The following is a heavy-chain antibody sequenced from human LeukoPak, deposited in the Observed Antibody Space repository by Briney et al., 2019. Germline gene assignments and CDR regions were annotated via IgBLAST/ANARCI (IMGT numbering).Heavy chain of an antibody. CDR3: ARENPVYNWNYGGWFDP. V-gene: IGHV4-4*07. D-gene: IGHD1-7*01. CDR2: IYTSGST. CDR1: GGSISSYY. J-gene: IGHJ5*02. Sequence: SETLSLTCTVSGGSISSYYWSWIRQPAGKGLEWIGRIYTSGSTNYNPSLKSRVTMSVDTSKNQFSLKLSSVTAADTAVYYCARENPVYNWNYGGWFDPWGQGTLVTVSS.